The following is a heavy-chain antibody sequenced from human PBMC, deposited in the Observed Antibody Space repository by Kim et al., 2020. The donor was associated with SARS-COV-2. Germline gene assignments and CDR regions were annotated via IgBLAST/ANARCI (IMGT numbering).Heavy chain of an antibody. J-gene: IGHJ1*01. Sequence: SLKSRVTISVDTSKNQFSLKLSSVTAADTAVYYCARHGRSSTRMGKYFQHWGQGTLVTVSS. D-gene: IGHD2-2*01. CDR3: ARHGRSSTRMGKYFQH. V-gene: IGHV4-30-2*03.